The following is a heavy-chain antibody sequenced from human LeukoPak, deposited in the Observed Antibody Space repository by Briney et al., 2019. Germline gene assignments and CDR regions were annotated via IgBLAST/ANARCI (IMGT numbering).Heavy chain of an antibody. D-gene: IGHD2-2*01. J-gene: IGHJ5*02. Sequence: GGSLRLSCAASGFTFSSYWMHWVRQAPGKGLVRVSRINSDGSSTSYADSVKGRFTISRDNAKNTLYLQMNSLRAEDTAVYYCARALVVVPAAKAVVSYNWFDPWGQGTLVTVSS. CDR3: ARALVVVPAAKAVVSYNWFDP. V-gene: IGHV3-74*01. CDR1: GFTFSSYW. CDR2: INSDGSST.